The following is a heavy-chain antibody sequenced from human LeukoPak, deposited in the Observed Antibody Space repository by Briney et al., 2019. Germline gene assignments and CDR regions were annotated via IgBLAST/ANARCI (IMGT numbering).Heavy chain of an antibody. CDR3: ARAFDIVVVPAAPDY. CDR1: GFTFSSYS. D-gene: IGHD2-2*01. CDR2: ISSSSYI. J-gene: IGHJ4*02. V-gene: IGHV3-21*01. Sequence: GGSLRLSCAASGFTFSSYSMNWVRQAPGKGLEWVSSISSSSYIYYADSAKGRFTISRDNAKNSLYLQMNSLRAGDTAVYYCARAFDIVVVPAAPDYWGQGTLVTVSS.